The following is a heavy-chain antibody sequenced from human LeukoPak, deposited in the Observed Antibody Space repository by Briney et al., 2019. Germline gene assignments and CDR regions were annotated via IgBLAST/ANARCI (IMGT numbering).Heavy chain of an antibody. D-gene: IGHD3-16*01. CDR3: ATAKNSGGRLRGRGYYYYGMDV. Sequence: ASVKVSCKVSGYTLTELSMHWVRQAPGKGLEWMGGFDPEDGETIYARKFQGRVTMTEDTSTDTAYMELSSLRSEDTAVYYCATAKNSGGRLRGRGYYYYGMDVWGQGTTVTVSS. CDR2: FDPEDGET. J-gene: IGHJ6*02. CDR1: GYTLTELS. V-gene: IGHV1-24*01.